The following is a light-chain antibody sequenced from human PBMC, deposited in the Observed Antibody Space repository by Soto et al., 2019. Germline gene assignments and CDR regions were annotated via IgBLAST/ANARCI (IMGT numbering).Light chain of an antibody. J-gene: IGLJ2*01. Sequence: SYELTQAPSVSVSPGHTASITCSGDKLGDKYACWYQQRPGQSPVLVIYQDTKRPSGIPERFSGSNSGNTATLTISGTQAMDEADYYCQAWDSGTVVFGGGTKLTVL. CDR2: QDT. CDR1: KLGDKY. V-gene: IGLV3-1*01. CDR3: QAWDSGTVV.